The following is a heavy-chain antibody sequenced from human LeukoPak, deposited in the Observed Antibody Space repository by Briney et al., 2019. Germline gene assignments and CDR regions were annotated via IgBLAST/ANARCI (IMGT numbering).Heavy chain of an antibody. CDR3: ARHRSYSSGWTLGH. CDR2: IGSSDSTI. V-gene: IGHV3-11*04. J-gene: IGHJ4*02. D-gene: IGHD6-19*01. Sequence: SGGSLRLSCAASGFTFSDYYMSWIRQAPGKGLEWVSYIGSSDSTIYYADSVKGRFTISRDNAKNSVYLQMSSLRAEDTAVYYCARHRSYSSGWTLGHWGQGTLVTVSS. CDR1: GFTFSDYY.